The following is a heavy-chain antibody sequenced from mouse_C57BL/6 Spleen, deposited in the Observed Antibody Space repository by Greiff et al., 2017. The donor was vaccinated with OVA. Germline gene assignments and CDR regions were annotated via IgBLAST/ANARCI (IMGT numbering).Heavy chain of an antibody. Sequence: QVQLQQSGPELVKPGASVKISCKASGYAFSSSWMNWVKQRPGKGLEWIGRIYPGDGDTNYNGKFKGKATLTADKSSSTAYMQLSSLTSEDSAVYFCCDGYTWFAYWGQGTLVTVSA. CDR3: CDGYTWFAY. V-gene: IGHV1-82*01. CDR1: GYAFSSSW. D-gene: IGHD2-3*01. J-gene: IGHJ3*01. CDR2: IYPGDGDT.